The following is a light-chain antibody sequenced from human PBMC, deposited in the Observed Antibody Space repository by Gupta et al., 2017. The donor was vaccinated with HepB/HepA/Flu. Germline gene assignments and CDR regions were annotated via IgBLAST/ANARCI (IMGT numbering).Light chain of an antibody. V-gene: IGKV1-39*01. CDR1: QNINTY. CDR2: AAS. CDR3: QQSDSAPYN. Sequence: MTQSPSSLSASVGDRVTITCRASQNINTYLNWFQQKPGKAPKLLIYAASSLQSGLPSRFTGRGSGTDFSLTISSLQPEDFAIYYCQQSDSAPYNFGQGTILEMK. J-gene: IGKJ2*01.